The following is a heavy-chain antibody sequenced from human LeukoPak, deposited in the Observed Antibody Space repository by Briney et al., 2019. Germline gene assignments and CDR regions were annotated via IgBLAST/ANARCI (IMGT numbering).Heavy chain of an antibody. V-gene: IGHV1-18*01. CDR1: GYSFTNYD. J-gene: IGHJ4*02. D-gene: IGHD3-3*01. CDR3: ARTTYGVLRFLEWLSAFDY. CDR2: ISAYNGNT. Sequence: ASVKVSCKASGYSFTNYDINWVRQAPGQGLEWMGWISAYNGNTNYAQKLQGRVTMTTDTSTSTAYMELRSLRSDDTAVYYCARTTYGVLRFLEWLSAFDYWGQGTLVTVSS.